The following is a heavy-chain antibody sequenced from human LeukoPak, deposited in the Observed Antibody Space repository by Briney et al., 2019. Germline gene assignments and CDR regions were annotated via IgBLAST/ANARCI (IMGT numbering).Heavy chain of an antibody. V-gene: IGHV3-11*01. CDR3: ARSQYSSSSRSRNFDY. CDR1: GFTFSDYY. CDR2: ISSSGSTI. Sequence: GGSLRLSCAASGFTFSDYYMSWIRQAPGKGLEWVSYISSSGSTIYYADSVKGRFTISRDNAKNSLYLQMSSLRAEDTAVYYCARSQYSSSSRSRNFDYWGQGTLVTVSS. D-gene: IGHD6-6*01. J-gene: IGHJ4*02.